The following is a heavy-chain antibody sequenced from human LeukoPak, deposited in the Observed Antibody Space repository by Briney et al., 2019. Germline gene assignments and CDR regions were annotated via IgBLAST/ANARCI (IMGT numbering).Heavy chain of an antibody. CDR2: ISSSGSTI. CDR3: AKDEPEYYDYVWGSYPF. V-gene: IGHV3-48*03. J-gene: IGHJ3*01. CDR1: GFTFSSYE. Sequence: GGSLRLSCAASGFTFSSYEMNWVRQAPGKGLEWVSYISSSGSTIYYADSVKGRFTISRDNSKNTLYLQMNSLRAEDTAVYYCAKDEPEYYDYVWGSYPFWGQGTMVTVSS. D-gene: IGHD3-16*02.